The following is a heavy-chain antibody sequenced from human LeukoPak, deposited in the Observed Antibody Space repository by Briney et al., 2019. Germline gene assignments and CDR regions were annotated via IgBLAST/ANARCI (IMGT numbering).Heavy chain of an antibody. CDR1: GFTFSSYA. J-gene: IGHJ4*02. CDR3: ARDDPPYCGGDCAPDY. Sequence: GRSLRLSCAASGFTFSSYAMHWVRQAPGKGLEWVAVISYDGSNKYYADSVKGRFTISRDNSKNTLYLQMNSLRAEDTAVYYCARDDPPYCGGDCAPDYWGQGTLVIVSS. CDR2: ISYDGSNK. D-gene: IGHD2-21*02. V-gene: IGHV3-30-3*01.